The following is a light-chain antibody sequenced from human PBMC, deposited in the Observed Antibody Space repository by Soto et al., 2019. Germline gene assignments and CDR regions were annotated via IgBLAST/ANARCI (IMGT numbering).Light chain of an antibody. V-gene: IGLV2-14*03. Sequence: QSALTQPASVSGSRGQSITISCTGTSSDIGGYNYVSWYQQYPGKAPTLMIYDVRNRPSGVSNRFSGSKSGNTASLTISGLQAEDEADYYCSSYTSSSTLVFGGGTKLTVL. CDR3: SSYTSSSTLV. J-gene: IGLJ2*01. CDR2: DVR. CDR1: SSDIGGYNY.